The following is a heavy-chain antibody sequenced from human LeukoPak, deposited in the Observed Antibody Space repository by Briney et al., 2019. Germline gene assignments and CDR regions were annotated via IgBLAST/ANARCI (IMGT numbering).Heavy chain of an antibody. CDR3: ARGSMTTVVTENWFDP. Sequence: SVKVSCKASGGTFSSYAISWVRQAPGQGLEWMGRIIPILGIANYAQKLRGRVTITADKSTSTAYMELSSLRSEDTAVYYCARGSMTTVVTENWFDPWGQGTLVTVSS. CDR1: GGTFSSYA. V-gene: IGHV1-69*04. J-gene: IGHJ5*02. CDR2: IIPILGIA. D-gene: IGHD4-23*01.